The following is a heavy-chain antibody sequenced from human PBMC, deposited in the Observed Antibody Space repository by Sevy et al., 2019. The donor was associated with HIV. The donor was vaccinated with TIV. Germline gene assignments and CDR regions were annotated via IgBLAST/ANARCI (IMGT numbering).Heavy chain of an antibody. CDR1: GFTFITYA. CDR3: AKDRVSGTYYTGDFDY. J-gene: IGHJ4*02. Sequence: GGFLRLSCAASGFTFITYAMTWVRQAPGKGLEWVSVITYSGVNTYYADSVKGRFTISRDNSKNKLYLQMNSLRAEDTAVYYCAKDRVSGTYYTGDFDYWGQGTLVTVSS. D-gene: IGHD3-10*01. V-gene: IGHV3-23*01. CDR2: ITYSGVNT.